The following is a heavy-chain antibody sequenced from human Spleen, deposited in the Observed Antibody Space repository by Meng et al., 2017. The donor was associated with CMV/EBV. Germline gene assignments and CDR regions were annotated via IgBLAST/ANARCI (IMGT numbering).Heavy chain of an antibody. V-gene: IGHV3-20*04. CDR1: GFTFDDYG. J-gene: IGHJ4*02. Sequence: GESLKISCVAAGFTFDDYGMSWVRQAPGKGLEWVSGINWNGGSTGYAESVKDRFTISRDNAKNSLYLQMNSLRAEDTALYYCARDDMHGVRVFDYWGQGTLVTVSS. D-gene: IGHD2-15*01. CDR3: ARDDMHGVRVFDY. CDR2: INWNGGST.